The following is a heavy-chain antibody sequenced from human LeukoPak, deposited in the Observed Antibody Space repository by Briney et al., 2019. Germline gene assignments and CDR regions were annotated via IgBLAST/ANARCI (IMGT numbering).Heavy chain of an antibody. Sequence: SETLSLTCTVSGGSISSYYWSWIRQPPGKGLEWIGYIYYSGSTNYNPSLKSRVTISVDTSKNQFSLKLSSVTAADTAVYYCARQYVTTFDYWGQGTLVTVSS. D-gene: IGHD4-17*01. CDR3: ARQYVTTFDY. V-gene: IGHV4-59*08. CDR1: GGSISSYY. J-gene: IGHJ4*02. CDR2: IYYSGST.